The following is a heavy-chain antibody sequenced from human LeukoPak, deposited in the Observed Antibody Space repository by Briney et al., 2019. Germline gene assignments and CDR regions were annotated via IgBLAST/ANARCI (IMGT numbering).Heavy chain of an antibody. CDR2: FDPEDGET. CDR3: ATIPSIAARLGWAHGMDV. CDR1: GYTLTELS. V-gene: IGHV1-24*01. J-gene: IGHJ6*02. Sequence: ASVKVSCKVSGYTLTELSMHWVRQAPGKGLEWMGGFDPEDGETIYAQKFQGRVTMTEDTSTDTAYMELSSLRSEDTAVYYCATIPSIAARLGWAHGMDVWGQGTTVTVSS. D-gene: IGHD6-6*01.